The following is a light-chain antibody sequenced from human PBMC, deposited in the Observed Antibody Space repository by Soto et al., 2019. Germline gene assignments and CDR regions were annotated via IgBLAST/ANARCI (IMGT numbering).Light chain of an antibody. CDR1: QSINNW. CDR2: DAS. CDR3: QQYNSYPRT. V-gene: IGKV1-5*01. J-gene: IGKJ1*01. Sequence: TQSPSTLSASVGDRVTITCRASQSINNWLAWYQQKPGKAPKLLIYDASSLESGVPSRFSGSGSGTEFTLTISSLQPDDSATYYCQQYNSYPRTFGQGTKVDIK.